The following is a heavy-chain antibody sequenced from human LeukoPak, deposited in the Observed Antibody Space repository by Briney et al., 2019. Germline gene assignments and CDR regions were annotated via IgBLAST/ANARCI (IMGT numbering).Heavy chain of an antibody. Sequence: GGSLRLSCAASGFRFNTYWMSWVRQAPGKGLKWVANIKQDGSRKYYVDSVKGRFTISRDNAKNSLYLQMNSLRAEDTAVYYCASHHGFRHGYWGQGTLVTVSS. J-gene: IGHJ4*02. CDR2: IKQDGSRK. CDR1: GFRFNTYW. D-gene: IGHD1-14*01. V-gene: IGHV3-7*01. CDR3: ASHHGFRHGY.